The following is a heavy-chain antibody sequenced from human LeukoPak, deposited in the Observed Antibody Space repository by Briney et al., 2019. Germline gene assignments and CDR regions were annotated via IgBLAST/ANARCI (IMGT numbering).Heavy chain of an antibody. V-gene: IGHV1-18*01. CDR3: ARVEGDY. J-gene: IGHJ4*02. CDR2: ISAYNGNT. Sequence: ASVKVSCKAAGYTFTSYGISWVRQAPGQGLEWMGWISAYNGNTNYAQKLQGRVTITADESTRTAYMELSSLRSEDTAVYYCARVEGDYWGQGTLVTVSS. CDR1: GYTFTSYG.